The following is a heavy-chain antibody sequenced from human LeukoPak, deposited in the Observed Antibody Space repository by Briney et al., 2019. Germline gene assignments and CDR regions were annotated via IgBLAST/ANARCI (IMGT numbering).Heavy chain of an antibody. CDR2: INPNSGGT. CDR3: ARDGSGSYLNNWFDP. J-gene: IGHJ5*02. V-gene: IGHV1-2*02. D-gene: IGHD3-10*01. Sequence: ASVKVSCKASGYTFTGYYMHWVRQAPGQGLEWMGWINPNSGGTNYAQKFQGRVTMTRDTSISTAYMELSRLRSDDTAVYYCARDGSGSYLNNWFDPWGQGTLVTVSS. CDR1: GYTFTGYY.